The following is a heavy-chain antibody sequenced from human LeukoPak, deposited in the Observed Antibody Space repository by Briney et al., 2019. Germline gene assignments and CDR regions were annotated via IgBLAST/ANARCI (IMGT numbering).Heavy chain of an antibody. CDR2: ISSNGDST. CDR1: GFTFTTYA. CDR3: AGYQRMLDP. J-gene: IGHJ5*02. V-gene: IGHV3-23*01. Sequence: GGSLRLSCAASGFTFTTYACWVRQAPGKGLEWVSTISSNGDSTFYADSVKGRFTISRDNSKNTLYLQMNSLGAEDTAVYHCAGYQRMLDPWGQGTLVTVSS. D-gene: IGHD2-2*01.